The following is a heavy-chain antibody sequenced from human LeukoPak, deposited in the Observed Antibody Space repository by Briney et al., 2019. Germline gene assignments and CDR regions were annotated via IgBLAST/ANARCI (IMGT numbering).Heavy chain of an antibody. CDR1: GYSISSSNW. D-gene: IGHD2-15*01. Sequence: SDTLSLICAVSGYSISSSNWWGWIRQPPGKGLEWIGYIYYSGSIYYNPSLKSRVTMSVDTSKNQFSLKLSSVTAVDTAVYYCARVPRGGSENDAFDIWGQGTMVTVSS. V-gene: IGHV4-28*05. J-gene: IGHJ3*02. CDR3: ARVPRGGSENDAFDI. CDR2: IYYSGSI.